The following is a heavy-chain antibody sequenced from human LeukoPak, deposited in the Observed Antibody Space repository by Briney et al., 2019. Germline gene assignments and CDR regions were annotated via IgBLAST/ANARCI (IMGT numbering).Heavy chain of an antibody. J-gene: IGHJ4*02. CDR3: ARDMTAPLDY. D-gene: IGHD2-21*02. Sequence: PGGSLRPSCEASGFTFSSYWMHWVRQAPGKGLVWISRINVDGGTTDYADSVRGRFTISRDNAKNTLYLQMNNLRAEDTAVYYCARDMTAPLDYWGQGTLVTASS. CDR2: INVDGGTT. CDR1: GFTFSSYW. V-gene: IGHV3-74*01.